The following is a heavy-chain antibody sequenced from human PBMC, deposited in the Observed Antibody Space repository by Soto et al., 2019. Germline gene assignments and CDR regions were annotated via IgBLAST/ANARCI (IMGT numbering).Heavy chain of an antibody. Sequence: PGGSLRLSCAASGFTFSSYAMSWVRQAPGKGLEWVSAISGSGGSTYYADSVKGRFTISRDNSKNTLYLQMNSLRAEDTAVYYCARIGKSRVRGVIILENYYYGMDVWGQGTTVTVSS. CDR1: GFTFSSYA. J-gene: IGHJ6*02. CDR2: ISGSGGST. V-gene: IGHV3-23*01. D-gene: IGHD3-10*01. CDR3: ARIGKSRVRGVIILENYYYGMDV.